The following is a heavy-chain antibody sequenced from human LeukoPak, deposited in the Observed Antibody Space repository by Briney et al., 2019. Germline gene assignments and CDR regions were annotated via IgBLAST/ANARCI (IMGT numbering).Heavy chain of an antibody. CDR3: ARQDYYYDSSGYFRLFDY. Sequence: GESLKICCKGSGYSFTSYWIGWVRQMPGKGLEWMGIIYPGDSDTRYSPSFQGQVTISADKSISTAYLQWSSLKASDTAMYYCARQDYYYDSSGYFRLFDYWGQGTLVTVSS. V-gene: IGHV5-51*01. CDR1: GYSFTSYW. J-gene: IGHJ4*02. CDR2: IYPGDSDT. D-gene: IGHD3-22*01.